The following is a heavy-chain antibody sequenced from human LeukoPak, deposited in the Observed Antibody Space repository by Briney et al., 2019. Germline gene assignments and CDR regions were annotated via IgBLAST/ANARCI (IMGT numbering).Heavy chain of an antibody. J-gene: IGHJ3*02. Sequence: GGSLRLSCAASGFTFSRYWMHWVRQAPGKGLVWVSRINNDGSNTYYADSVKGRFTISRDNARNTLYLQMDGLRAEDTALYYCARYGTDPFDIWGQGTLVTVSS. CDR1: GFTFSRYW. CDR3: ARYGTDPFDI. D-gene: IGHD4-17*01. CDR2: INNDGSNT. V-gene: IGHV3-74*01.